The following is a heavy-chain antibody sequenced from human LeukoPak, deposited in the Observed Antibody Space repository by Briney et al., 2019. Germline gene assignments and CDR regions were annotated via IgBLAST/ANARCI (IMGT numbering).Heavy chain of an antibody. CDR1: GGSFSGYY. CDR2: INHSGST. Sequence: SETLSLTCAAYGGSFSGYYWSWIRQPPGKGLEWIGEINHSGSTKYNPSLKSRVTISVDTSKNHFSLKLSSVTAADTAVYYCARGLSRPWFDPWGQGTLVTVSS. J-gene: IGHJ5*02. CDR3: ARGLSRPWFDP. V-gene: IGHV4-34*01.